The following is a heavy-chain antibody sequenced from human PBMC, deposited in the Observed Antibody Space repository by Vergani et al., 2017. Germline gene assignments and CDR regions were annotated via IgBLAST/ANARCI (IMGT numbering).Heavy chain of an antibody. Sequence: VQLVESAGGVVQPGGSLRLSCAASGFTFSNFGMNWVRQAPGKGLEWVSGISGSGGSTYYAGSVKGRFTISRDSSKNTLYLQMNSLSAGDTAVYYCAKANPRNSGYDYLYYYHAMDVWGQGTTVTVSS. V-gene: IGHV3-23*04. D-gene: IGHD5-12*01. CDR1: GFTFSNFG. J-gene: IGHJ6*02. CDR2: ISGSGGST. CDR3: AKANPRNSGYDYLYYYHAMDV.